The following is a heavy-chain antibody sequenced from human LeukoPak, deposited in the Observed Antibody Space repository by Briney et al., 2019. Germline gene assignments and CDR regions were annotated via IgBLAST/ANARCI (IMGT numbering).Heavy chain of an antibody. CDR2: INHSGST. J-gene: IGHJ6*03. V-gene: IGHV4-34*01. D-gene: IGHD3-10*01. Sequence: SETLSLTCAVYGGSFSGYYWSWIRQPPGKGLEWIGEINHSGSTNYNPSLKSRVTISVDTSKNQFSLKLSSVTAADTAVYYCARVVEARWFAYYYYYMDVWGKGTTVTISS. CDR3: ARVVEARWFAYYYYYMDV. CDR1: GGSFSGYY.